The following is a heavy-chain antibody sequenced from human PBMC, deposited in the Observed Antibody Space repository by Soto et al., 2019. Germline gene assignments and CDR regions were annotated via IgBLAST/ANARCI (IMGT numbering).Heavy chain of an antibody. Sequence: QVQLVQSGAEVKKPGSSVKVSCKAPGGTFSTYGIIWARRAPGHGLEWLGGIIPVLDTTNSAQKFQGRVTITADASTTTSYMELSRLTTDDSAAYSCARGRPDKQLVLSYYYYYGIDVWGQGTTVIVSS. CDR3: ARGRPDKQLVLSYYYYYGIDV. D-gene: IGHD6-13*01. V-gene: IGHV1-69*01. CDR2: IIPVLDTT. CDR1: GGTFSTYG. J-gene: IGHJ6*02.